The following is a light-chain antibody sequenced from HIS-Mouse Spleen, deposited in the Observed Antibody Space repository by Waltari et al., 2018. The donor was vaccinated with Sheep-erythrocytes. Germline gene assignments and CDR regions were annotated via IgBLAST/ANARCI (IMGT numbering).Light chain of an antibody. CDR3: CSYAGSYNHV. CDR2: DVS. CDR1: TSDVCGYNY. Sequence: QSALTQPRSVSGSPGPSVTISCTGTTSDVCGYNYFPRYQQHPGKAPKLMIYDVSKRPSGVPDRFSGSKSGNTASLTISGLQAEDEADYYCCSYAGSYNHVFATGTKVTVL. V-gene: IGLV2-11*02. J-gene: IGLJ1*01.